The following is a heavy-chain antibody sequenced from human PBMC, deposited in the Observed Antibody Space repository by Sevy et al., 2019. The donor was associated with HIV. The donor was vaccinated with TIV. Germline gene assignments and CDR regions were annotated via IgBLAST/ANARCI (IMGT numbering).Heavy chain of an antibody. Sequence: SETLSLTCTVSGDSISSTSYYWGWIRQPPGKGLEWIGSFNYRGSTYYNPSLRSRVTMSVDTSKNQFSLKLNSVTPADTAVYYCARGGHYYGSGSYFPFDYWGQGILVTVSS. D-gene: IGHD3-10*01. V-gene: IGHV4-39*01. CDR1: GDSISSTSYY. CDR2: FNYRGST. J-gene: IGHJ4*02. CDR3: ARGGHYYGSGSYFPFDY.